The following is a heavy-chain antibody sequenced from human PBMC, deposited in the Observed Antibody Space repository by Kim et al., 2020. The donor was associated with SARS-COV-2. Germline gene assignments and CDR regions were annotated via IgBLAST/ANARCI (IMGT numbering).Heavy chain of an antibody. V-gene: IGHV4-61*01. Sequence: SETLSLTCTVSGGSVSSGSYYWSWIRQPPGKGLEWIGYIYYSGSTNYNPSLKSRVTISVDTSKNQFSLKLSSVTAADTAVYFCARGPQYGDYFDYWGQGTLVTVSS. D-gene: IGHD4-17*01. CDR2: IYYSGST. CDR3: ARGPQYGDYFDY. CDR1: GGSVSSGSYY. J-gene: IGHJ4*02.